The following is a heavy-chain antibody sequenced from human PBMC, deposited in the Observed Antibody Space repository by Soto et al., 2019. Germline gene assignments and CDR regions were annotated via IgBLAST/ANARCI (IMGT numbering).Heavy chain of an antibody. CDR2: IRGSGGST. J-gene: IGHJ4*02. CDR3: AKETIFGVVFDY. CDR1: GFTFSGLA. Sequence: GGSLRLPCAASGFTFSGLAISWVRQAPGKGLEWVSAIRGSGGSTYYADSVKGRFTISRDNSKNTLYLQMNSLRAEDTAVYYCAKETIFGVVFDYWGQGTLVTVSS. D-gene: IGHD3-3*01. V-gene: IGHV3-23*01.